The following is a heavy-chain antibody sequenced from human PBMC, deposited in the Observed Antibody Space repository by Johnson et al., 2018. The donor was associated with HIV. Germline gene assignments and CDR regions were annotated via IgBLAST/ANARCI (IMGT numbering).Heavy chain of an antibody. Sequence: VQLVESGGGLIQPGGSLRLSCAASGFIVSNNYMSWVRQTPGKGLEWVSVIYSGGSTYYADSVQGRFTISRDNSKNTLYLQMNSLRVEYTAVYYCARRTVVTPGAFDIWGQGTMVTVSS. J-gene: IGHJ3*02. CDR3: ARRTVVTPGAFDI. CDR1: GFIVSNNY. D-gene: IGHD4-23*01. V-gene: IGHV3-53*01. CDR2: IYSGGST.